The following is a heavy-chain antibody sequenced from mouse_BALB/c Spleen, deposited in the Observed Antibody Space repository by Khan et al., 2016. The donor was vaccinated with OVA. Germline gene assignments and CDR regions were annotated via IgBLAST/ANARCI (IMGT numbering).Heavy chain of an antibody. Sequence: QVQLKESGPGLVAPSQSLSITCTISGFSLTNYGVHWVRQPPGKGLEWLVVIWSDGSTTYNSAHKSRLTINKDNYKSQVFLKMNSLQTDDTAMYFCARQPYYHYNVMDYWGQGTSVTVSS. CDR3: ARQPYYHYNVMDY. CDR2: IWSDGST. CDR1: GFSLTNYG. V-gene: IGHV2-6-1*01. J-gene: IGHJ4*01. D-gene: IGHD2-10*01.